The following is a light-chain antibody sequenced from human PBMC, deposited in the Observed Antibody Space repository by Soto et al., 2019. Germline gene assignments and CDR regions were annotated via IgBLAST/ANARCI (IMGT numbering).Light chain of an antibody. CDR1: QSISSW. J-gene: IGKJ4*01. CDR3: QQYESYPMT. CDR2: KAS. Sequence: DSQMTQYPSTLSASVGDRVTITCRASQSISSWLAWYQQKPGKAPQLLISKASTLQSGVPPRFSGSGSGTEFTLTISSLQPDAFAPYYCQQYESYPMTVGGGTKVEIK. V-gene: IGKV1-5*03.